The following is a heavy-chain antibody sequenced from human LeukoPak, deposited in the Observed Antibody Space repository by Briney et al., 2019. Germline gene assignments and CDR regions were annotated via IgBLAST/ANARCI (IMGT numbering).Heavy chain of an antibody. CDR3: AKAHSSGWYEDY. CDR1: GFTFRGYV. J-gene: IGHJ4*02. D-gene: IGHD6-19*01. V-gene: IGHV3-23*01. Sequence: GGSLRLSCAASGFTFRGYVMNWVRQAPGKGLEWVSSITGSSGGTYYADSVKGRFTISRDNSKNTLYLQVNSLRAEDTAVYYSAKAHSSGWYEDYWGQGTLVTVSS. CDR2: ITGSSGGT.